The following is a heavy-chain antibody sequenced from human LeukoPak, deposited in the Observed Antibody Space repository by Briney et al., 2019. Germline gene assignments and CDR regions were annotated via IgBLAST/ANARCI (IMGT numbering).Heavy chain of an antibody. J-gene: IGHJ4*02. CDR3: ARKDSSPRTFDY. Sequence: GGSLRLSCAASGFSFSSYWMSWVRQAPGKGLERVANIKKDGSEKNYVDSVKGRFTISRDNAKNSLYLLMNSPRAEDTAVYYCARKDSSPRTFDYWGQGTLVNVSS. V-gene: IGHV3-7*01. D-gene: IGHD3-22*01. CDR1: GFSFSSYW. CDR2: IKKDGSEK.